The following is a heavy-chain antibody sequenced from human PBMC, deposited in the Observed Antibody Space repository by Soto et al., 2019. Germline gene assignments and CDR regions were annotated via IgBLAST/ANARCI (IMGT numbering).Heavy chain of an antibody. CDR3: AKAAVATNLDNWFDP. D-gene: IGHD5-12*01. J-gene: IGHJ5*02. CDR2: ISGSGGAI. Sequence: EVQLLESGGGLVQPGGSLRLSCAISGFTFSSYAMTWVRQAPGKGLEWVSAISGSGGAIAYADSVKGRFTISRDNSNNTLYLQMNTLRAEDTAVYYCAKAAVATNLDNWFDPWGQGTLVTVSS. CDR1: GFTFSSYA. V-gene: IGHV3-23*01.